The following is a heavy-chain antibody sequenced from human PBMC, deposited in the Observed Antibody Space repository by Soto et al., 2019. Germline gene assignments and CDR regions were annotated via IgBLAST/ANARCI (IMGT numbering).Heavy chain of an antibody. Sequence: ASVKVSCKASGYTFTSYDINWVRQATGQGLEWMGWMNPNSGNTGYAQKFQGRVTMTRNTSISTAYMELSSLRSEDTAVYCCARGYSYGYYYYYGMDVWGQGTTVTVSS. D-gene: IGHD5-18*01. J-gene: IGHJ6*02. V-gene: IGHV1-8*01. CDR1: GYTFTSYD. CDR2: MNPNSGNT. CDR3: ARGYSYGYYYYYGMDV.